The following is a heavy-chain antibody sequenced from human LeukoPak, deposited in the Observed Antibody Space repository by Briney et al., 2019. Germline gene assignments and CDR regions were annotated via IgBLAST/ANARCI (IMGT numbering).Heavy chain of an antibody. CDR3: ARDRGGDYNYGMDV. Sequence: ASVKVSCKASGYTFTSYGISWVRQAPGQGLEWMGWISAYNGNTNYAQKLQGRVTMTTDTSTSTAYMELRSLRSDDTAVYYCARDRGGDYNYGMDVWGQGTTVTVSS. J-gene: IGHJ6*02. CDR2: ISAYNGNT. CDR1: GYTFTSYG. D-gene: IGHD4-17*01. V-gene: IGHV1-18*01.